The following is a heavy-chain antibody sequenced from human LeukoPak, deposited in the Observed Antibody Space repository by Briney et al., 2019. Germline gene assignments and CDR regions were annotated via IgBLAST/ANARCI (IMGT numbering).Heavy chain of an antibody. V-gene: IGHV4-34*01. CDR1: GGSFSGYY. J-gene: IGHJ4*02. CDR2: INHSGST. CDR3: ASSPPRVRYFDPRDY. Sequence: SEALSLTCAVYGGSFSGYYWSWIRQPPGKGLEWIGEINHSGSTNYNPSLKSRVTISVDTSKNQFSLKLSSVTAADTAVYYCASSPPRVRYFDPRDYWGQGTLVTVSS. D-gene: IGHD3-9*01.